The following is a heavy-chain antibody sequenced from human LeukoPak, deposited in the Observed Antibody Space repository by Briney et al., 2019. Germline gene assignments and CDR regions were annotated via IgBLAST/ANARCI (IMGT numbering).Heavy chain of an antibody. Sequence: PSETLSLTCTVSGGCFTTYSWSWIRHPPGKGLDSIGDVHSNRNTNYNPSLKNPVTTSIDTSSDQLSLTLTPVTADDPAISSSARSIQLRSSRPFALCGRATLATVSS. D-gene: IGHD5-18*01. J-gene: IGHJ2*01. CDR3: ARSIQLRSSRPFAL. CDR2: VHSNRNT. V-gene: IGHV4-4*08. CDR1: GGCFTTYS.